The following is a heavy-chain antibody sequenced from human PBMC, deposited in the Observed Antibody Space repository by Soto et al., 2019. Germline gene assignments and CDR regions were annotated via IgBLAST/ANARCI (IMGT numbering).Heavy chain of an antibody. CDR3: ARGYYDILTGSDYFDY. D-gene: IGHD3-9*01. CDR1: GGSISSGGYY. CDR2: IYYSGST. V-gene: IGHV4-31*03. J-gene: IGHJ4*02. Sequence: PSDTLSLTCTVSGGSISSGGYYWSWIRQHPGKGLEWIGYIYYSGSTYYNPSLKSRVTISVDTSKNQFSLKLSSVTAADTAVYYCARGYYDILTGSDYFDYWGQGTLVIVS.